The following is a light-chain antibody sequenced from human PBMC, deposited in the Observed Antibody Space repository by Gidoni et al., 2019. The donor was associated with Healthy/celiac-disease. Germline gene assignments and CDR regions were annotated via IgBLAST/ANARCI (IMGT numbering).Light chain of an antibody. CDR2: GAS. J-gene: IGKJ1*01. CDR3: QQYGNSPRT. Sequence: EIVLTQSPGTLSLSPGERATLSCRASQSVSSSYLAWYQQKPGQAPRLLIYGASSRAPGIPDRFSGSWSGTDFTLNISRLEAEDFGVYYCQQYGNSPRTFGQXTKVEIK. V-gene: IGKV3-20*01. CDR1: QSVSSSY.